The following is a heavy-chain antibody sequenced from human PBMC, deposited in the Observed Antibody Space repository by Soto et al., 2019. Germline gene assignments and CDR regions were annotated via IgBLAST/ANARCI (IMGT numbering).Heavy chain of an antibody. Sequence: SETLSLTCTVSGGSISSNYWSWIRQPPGKGLEWIGYIYYSGSTSYNPSFKGRVTISVDTSNNQISLKLASVTAADTAVYYCARHSHSSGPHLHFDNWGQGTLVTVSS. V-gene: IGHV4-59*08. J-gene: IGHJ4*02. CDR1: GGSISSNY. D-gene: IGHD6-19*01. CDR2: IYYSGST. CDR3: ARHSHSSGPHLHFDN.